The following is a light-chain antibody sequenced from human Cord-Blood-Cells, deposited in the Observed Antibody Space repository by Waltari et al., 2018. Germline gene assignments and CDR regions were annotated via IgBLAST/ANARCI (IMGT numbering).Light chain of an antibody. Sequence: EIVVTQSPATLSVSPGDRATLSCRASQSVSSNLAWYQQKPGQAPRLLIYGASTRATGIPARFSGSGSGTEFTLTISSLQSEDFAGYYCQQYNNWPPFTLGQGTKLEIK. V-gene: IGKV3-15*01. CDR3: QQYNNWPPFT. CDR1: QSVSSN. CDR2: GAS. J-gene: IGKJ2*01.